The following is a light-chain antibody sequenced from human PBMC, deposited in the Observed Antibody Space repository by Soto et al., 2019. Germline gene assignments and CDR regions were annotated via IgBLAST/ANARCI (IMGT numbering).Light chain of an antibody. CDR3: QQYDSLPRT. J-gene: IGKJ1*01. CDR2: DAS. Sequence: EIVLTYSPGTLSVSRWDVATLSCRASQTVGKNYLAWYQQRPGQAPRLLIHDASSRATGIPDRFTGSGSGTEFTLTIGRLEPEDFAVYYCQQYDSLPRTFGQGTKVDIK. V-gene: IGKV3-20*01. CDR1: QTVGKNY.